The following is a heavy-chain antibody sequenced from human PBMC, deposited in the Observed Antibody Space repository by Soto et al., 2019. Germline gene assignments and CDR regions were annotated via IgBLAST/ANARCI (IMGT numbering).Heavy chain of an antibody. CDR3: AKEVFASIAARPKWFDP. J-gene: IGHJ5*02. CDR1: GFTFSSYA. D-gene: IGHD6-6*01. CDR2: ISGSGGST. V-gene: IGHV3-23*01. Sequence: GGSLRLSCAASGFTFSSYAMSWVRQAPGKGLEWVSAISGSGGSTYYADSVKGRFTISRDNSKNTLYLQMNSLRAEDTAVYYCAKEVFASIAARPKWFDPWGQGTLVTVSS.